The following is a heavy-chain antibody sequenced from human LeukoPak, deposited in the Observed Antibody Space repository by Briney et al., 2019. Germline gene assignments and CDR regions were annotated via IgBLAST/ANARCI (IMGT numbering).Heavy chain of an antibody. J-gene: IGHJ5*02. CDR2: ISYSGTT. D-gene: IGHD3-10*01. CDR1: GGSISSSY. Sequence: SETLSLTCTVSGGSISSSYWNWVRQPPGKGLEWIGRISYSGTTNYNLSLKSRVTISSDTSKNQFSLKLTSVTAADTAVYYCARREVEMRASASGNWLGPWGQGTLVTVSS. V-gene: IGHV4-59*08. CDR3: ARREVEMRASASGNWLGP.